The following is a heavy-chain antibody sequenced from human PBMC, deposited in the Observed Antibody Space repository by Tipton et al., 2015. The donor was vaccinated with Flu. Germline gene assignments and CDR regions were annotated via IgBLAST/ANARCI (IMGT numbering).Heavy chain of an antibody. Sequence: TLSLTCAISGGSISSSYYWSWVRQAPGKGLEWIGEIYHSGNTNYNPSLKRRVTISVDKSKNQFSLKLSSVTAADTAVYYCARQVDAEVAGASFYYSPMDVSGQGTPVTVSS. CDR2: IYHSGNT. J-gene: IGHJ6*02. CDR1: GGSISSSYY. V-gene: IGHV4-4*02. CDR3: ARQVDAEVAGASFYYSPMDV. D-gene: IGHD6-19*01.